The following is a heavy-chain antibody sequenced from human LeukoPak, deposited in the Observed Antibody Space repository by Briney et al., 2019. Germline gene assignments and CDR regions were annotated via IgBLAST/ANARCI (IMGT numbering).Heavy chain of an antibody. D-gene: IGHD1-1*01. CDR2: MSYVGNNK. CDR1: GFTFSSNV. V-gene: IGHV3-30*18. Sequence: GGSLRLSCVGSGFTFSSNVMHWVRQAPGKGLEWVAVMSYVGNNKYYADSVKGRFTISRDNSKNTLYLQMNSLRAEDTAVYYCAKLFMWTGTGAVGYWGQGTLVTVSS. CDR3: AKLFMWTGTGAVGY. J-gene: IGHJ4*02.